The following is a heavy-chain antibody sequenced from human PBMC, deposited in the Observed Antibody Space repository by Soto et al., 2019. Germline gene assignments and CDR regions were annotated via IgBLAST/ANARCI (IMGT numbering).Heavy chain of an antibody. V-gene: IGHV3-15*07. CDR1: GVTFINAW. CDR2: IKSKTDGGTT. D-gene: IGHD3-22*01. CDR3: TTDSYSTIIIVRFDY. J-gene: IGHJ4*01. Sequence: PGGFLRLSCAASGVTFINAWINWVRQAPGKGLEWVGRIKSKTDGGTTDYAAPVKGRFAISRDDSNNMVYLQMNSLKIEDTAVYYCTTDSYSTIIIVRFDYWGHGTLVTVSS.